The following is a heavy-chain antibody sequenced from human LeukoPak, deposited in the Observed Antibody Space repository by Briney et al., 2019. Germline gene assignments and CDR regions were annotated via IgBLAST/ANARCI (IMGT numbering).Heavy chain of an antibody. CDR1: GFTFSSYA. V-gene: IGHV3-23*01. D-gene: IGHD3-10*01. J-gene: IGHJ6*03. Sequence: GGSLRLSCAASGFTFSSYAMSWVRQAPGKGLEWVPAISGSGGSTYYADSVKGRFTISRDNSKNTLYLQMNSLRAEDTAVYYCAKNRVETPYYYYYYMDVWGKGTTVTVSS. CDR2: ISGSGGST. CDR3: AKNRVETPYYYYYYMDV.